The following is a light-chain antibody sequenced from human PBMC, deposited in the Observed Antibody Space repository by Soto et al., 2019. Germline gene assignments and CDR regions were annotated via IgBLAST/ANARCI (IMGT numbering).Light chain of an antibody. CDR2: DVS. CDR3: SSYTSSSTLV. CDR1: SSDVGGYND. V-gene: IGLV2-14*01. Sequence: QSVLTQPASVSGSPGQSITISCTGTSSDVGGYNDVSWYQQHPGKAPKLMIYDVSNRPSGISNRFSGSKSGNTASLTISGLQAEDEADYYCSSYTSSSTLVFGTGTKVTVL. J-gene: IGLJ1*01.